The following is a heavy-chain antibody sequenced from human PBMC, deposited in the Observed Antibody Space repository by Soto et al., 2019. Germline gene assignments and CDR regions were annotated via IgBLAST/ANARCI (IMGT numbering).Heavy chain of an antibody. CDR1: GGSISSYY. Sequence: SETLSLTCTVSGGSISSYYWSWIRQPPGKGLEWIGYIYYSGSTNYNPSLKSRVTISVDTSKNQFSLKLSSVTAADTAVYYCARGQLANDAFDIWGQGTMVTVSS. J-gene: IGHJ3*02. V-gene: IGHV4-59*08. D-gene: IGHD6-13*01. CDR3: ARGQLANDAFDI. CDR2: IYYSGST.